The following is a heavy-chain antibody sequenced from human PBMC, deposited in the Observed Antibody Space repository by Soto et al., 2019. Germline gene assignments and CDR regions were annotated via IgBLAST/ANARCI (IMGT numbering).Heavy chain of an antibody. Sequence: SETLSLTCAVYGGSFSGYYWSWIRQPPGKGLEWIGEINHSGSTNYNPSLKSRVTISVDTSKNQFSLKLSSVTAADTAVYYCARVVGASGFDYWGQGTLVTVSS. J-gene: IGHJ4*02. CDR3: ARVVGASGFDY. CDR1: GGSFSGYY. CDR2: INHSGST. D-gene: IGHD1-26*01. V-gene: IGHV4-34*01.